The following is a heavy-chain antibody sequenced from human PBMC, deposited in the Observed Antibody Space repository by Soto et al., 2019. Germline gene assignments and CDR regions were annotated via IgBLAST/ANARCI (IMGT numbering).Heavy chain of an antibody. CDR2: ISYDGSNK. V-gene: IGHV3-30-3*01. Sequence: QVQLVESGGGVVQPGRSLRLSCAASGFTFSSYAMHWVRQAPGKGLEWVAVISYDGSNKYYADSVKGRFTISRDNSKNTLYLQMNSLRAEDTAVYYCARRRWQNYYYYYGMDVWGQGTTVTVSS. D-gene: IGHD4-17*01. J-gene: IGHJ6*02. CDR1: GFTFSSYA. CDR3: ARRRWQNYYYYYGMDV.